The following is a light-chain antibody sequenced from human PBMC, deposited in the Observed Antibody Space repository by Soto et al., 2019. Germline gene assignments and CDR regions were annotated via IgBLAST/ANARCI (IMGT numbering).Light chain of an antibody. V-gene: IGKV1-39*01. CDR1: QSISSY. CDR3: QQSYSAPVT. J-gene: IGKJ2*01. CDR2: AAS. Sequence: DIQMTQSPSSLSASIGDRVTITCRASQSISSYLNWFQQKPGEAPKLLIQAASSLQSGVPSRFSGSGSWTDFTLTINSLQPEDFAVYYCQQSYSAPVTFGQGTKVDIK.